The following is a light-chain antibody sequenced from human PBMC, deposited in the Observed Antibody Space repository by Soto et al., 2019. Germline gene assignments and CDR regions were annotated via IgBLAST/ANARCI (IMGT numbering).Light chain of an antibody. CDR3: QQGSFTRT. Sequence: DIQMTQSPSSLSASVGDRVTITCRASQSISTYLNWYQQKLGKAPKLLISGASSLQGGVPSRFSGSGSGTDFTLTISSLQPEDFATYYCQQGSFTRTFGGGTKLEIK. CDR2: GAS. CDR1: QSISTY. J-gene: IGKJ4*01. V-gene: IGKV1-39*01.